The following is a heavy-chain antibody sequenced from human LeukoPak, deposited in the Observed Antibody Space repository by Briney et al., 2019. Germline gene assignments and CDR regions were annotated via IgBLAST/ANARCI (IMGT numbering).Heavy chain of an antibody. CDR2: ISWNSGSI. Sequence: GGSLRLSCEASGFTFSKYAMHWVRQAPGKGLEWVSGISWNSGSIGYADSVKGRFTISRDNAKNSLYLQMNSLRAEDTALYYCASSGSYYRNFDYWGQGTLVTVSS. CDR1: GFTFSKYA. V-gene: IGHV3-9*01. CDR3: ASSGSYYRNFDY. J-gene: IGHJ4*02. D-gene: IGHD3-10*01.